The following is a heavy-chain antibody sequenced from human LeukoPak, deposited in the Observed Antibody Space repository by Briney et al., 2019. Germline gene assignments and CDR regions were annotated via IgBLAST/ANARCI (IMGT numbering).Heavy chain of an antibody. V-gene: IGHV1-69*04. CDR3: ARVPTVTTSRGFAY. CDR1: GGTFSSYA. Sequence: SVKVSCKASGGTFSSYAISWVRQARGQGLEWMGRIFPILGIANYAQKFQGRVTITPDKSTSTAYMELSSLRSEDTAVYYYARVPTVTTSRGFAYWGQGTLVTVSS. CDR2: IFPILGIA. J-gene: IGHJ4*02. D-gene: IGHD4-17*01.